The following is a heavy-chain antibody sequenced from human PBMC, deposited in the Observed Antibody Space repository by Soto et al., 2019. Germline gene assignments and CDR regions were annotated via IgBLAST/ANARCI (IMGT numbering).Heavy chain of an antibody. D-gene: IGHD3-9*01. Sequence: SETLSLTCTVSGGSISSGGYYWSWIRQHPGKGLEWIGYIYYSGSTYYNPSLKSRVTISVDTSKNQFSLKLSSVTAADTAVYYCARAVRDFDWPTSYYYYMDVWGKGTTVTVSS. J-gene: IGHJ6*03. V-gene: IGHV4-31*03. CDR2: IYYSGST. CDR1: GGSISSGGYY. CDR3: ARAVRDFDWPTSYYYYMDV.